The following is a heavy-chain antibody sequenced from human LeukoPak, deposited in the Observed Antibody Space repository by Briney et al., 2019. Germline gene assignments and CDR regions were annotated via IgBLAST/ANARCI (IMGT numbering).Heavy chain of an antibody. CDR2: ISGSGANT. V-gene: IGHV3-23*01. Sequence: GGSLRLSCAASGFTFSSYAMSWVRQAPGKGLEWVSSISGSGANTYYADSAKGRFTISRDNSKNTLYLQMNSLRADDTAVYYCAKDWTGTKPFDLWGRGTLVTVSS. D-gene: IGHD3/OR15-3a*01. CDR1: GFTFSSYA. J-gene: IGHJ2*01. CDR3: AKDWTGTKPFDL.